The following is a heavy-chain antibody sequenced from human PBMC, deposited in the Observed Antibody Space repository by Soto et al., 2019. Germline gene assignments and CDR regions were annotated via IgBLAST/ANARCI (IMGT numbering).Heavy chain of an antibody. Sequence: QVQLVQSGAEVKKPGASVKVSCKASGYTFTSYAMHWVRQAPGQRLEWMGWINAGNGNTKYSQKFQGRVTITRDTSASTAYMELSSLRYEDTAVYYCATVSSGYDKHCIVGSSPPALDYWGQGTLVTVSS. CDR1: GYTFTSYA. CDR2: INAGNGNT. V-gene: IGHV1-3*01. J-gene: IGHJ4*02. CDR3: ATVSSGYDKHCIVGSSPPALDY. D-gene: IGHD5-12*01.